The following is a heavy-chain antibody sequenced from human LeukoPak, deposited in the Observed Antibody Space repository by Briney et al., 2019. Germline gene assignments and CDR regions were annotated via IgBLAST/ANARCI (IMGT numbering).Heavy chain of an antibody. CDR2: IYTSGST. CDR3: ARVMMRSGSSTYYFDY. Sequence: PSETLSLTCTVSGGSISSYYWSWIRQPAGKGLEWIGRIYTSGSTNYNPSFKSRVTMSVDTSKNQFSLKLSSVTAADTAVYYCARVMMRSGSSTYYFDYWGQGTLVTVSS. J-gene: IGHJ4*02. CDR1: GGSISSYY. D-gene: IGHD1-26*01. V-gene: IGHV4-4*07.